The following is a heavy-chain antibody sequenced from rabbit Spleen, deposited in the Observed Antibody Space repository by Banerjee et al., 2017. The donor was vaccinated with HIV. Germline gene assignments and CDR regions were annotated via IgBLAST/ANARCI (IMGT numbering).Heavy chain of an antibody. CDR3: VRDQAGYAGYGPWYFNL. D-gene: IGHD7-1*01. CDR2: IDPIFGST. V-gene: IGHV1S47*01. CDR1: GFDFSSYG. Sequence: QEQLVESGGGLVQPGGSLKLSCKASGFDFSSYGVSWVRQAPGKGLEWIGYIDPIFGSTYYASWVNGRFTISRHNAQNTLYLQLNSLTAADTATYFCVRDQAGYAGYGPWYFNLWGPGTLVTV. J-gene: IGHJ4*01.